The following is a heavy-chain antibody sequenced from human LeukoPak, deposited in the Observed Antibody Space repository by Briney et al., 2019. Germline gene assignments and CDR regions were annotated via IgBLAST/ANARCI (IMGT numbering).Heavy chain of an antibody. CDR3: AQYPDYGGDYDAFDI. V-gene: IGHV2-5*01. J-gene: IGHJ3*02. Sequence: SGPTLVNPTQTLTLTCTFSGFSLGTSGVGVGWIRQPPGKALEWLAIIYWNDDRRFNPSLKSRLTIKKDTSKNQVVLTVTNMDPVDTATYYCAQYPDYGGDYDAFDIWGHGTMVTVSS. CDR2: IYWNDDR. D-gene: IGHD4-23*01. CDR1: GFSLGTSGVG.